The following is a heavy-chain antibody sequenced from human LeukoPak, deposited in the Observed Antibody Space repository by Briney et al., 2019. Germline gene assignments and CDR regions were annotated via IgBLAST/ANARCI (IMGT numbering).Heavy chain of an antibody. Sequence: PSETLSLTCAVYGGAFSGYYWSWIRQPPGEGLEWIVEINHSGSTNYNPSLKSRVTISVDTSKNQVSLNLNSVTTAVTAVYYCARDRGGLGDFDSWGQGTLVTVSS. CDR2: INHSGST. V-gene: IGHV4-34*01. CDR3: ARDRGGLGDFDS. J-gene: IGHJ4*02. D-gene: IGHD3-16*01. CDR1: GGAFSGYY.